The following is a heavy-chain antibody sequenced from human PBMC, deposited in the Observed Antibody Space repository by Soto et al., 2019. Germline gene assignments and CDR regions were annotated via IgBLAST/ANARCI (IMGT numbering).Heavy chain of an antibody. CDR2: INAGTGNT. CDR1: GYIFTNYA. D-gene: IGHD4-17*01. V-gene: IGHV1-3*01. CDR3: ARDRTTSSTRQFDY. J-gene: IGHJ4*02. Sequence: QVQLVQSGAEVKTPGASVKLSCKASGYIFTNYAIHWVRQAPGQRLEWMGWINAGTGNTRYSQKFKGRITISTDASASTAYIDLNSLRSEDTAVYYCARDRTTSSTRQFDYWGQGSLVTVSS.